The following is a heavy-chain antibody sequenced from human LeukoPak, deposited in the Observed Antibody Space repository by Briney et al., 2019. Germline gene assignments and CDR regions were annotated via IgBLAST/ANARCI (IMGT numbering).Heavy chain of an antibody. V-gene: IGHV1-18*01. Sequence: ASVKVSCKASGYTFTSYGISWVRQAPGQGLEWMGWISAYNGNTNYAQKLQGRVTMTTDTSTSTAYMELRSLRSDDTAVYYCARECEELRGYSGLFGCLIDYWGQGTLVTVSS. CDR2: ISAYNGNT. CDR3: ARECEELRGYSGLFGCLIDY. D-gene: IGHD5-12*01. J-gene: IGHJ4*02. CDR1: GYTFTSYG.